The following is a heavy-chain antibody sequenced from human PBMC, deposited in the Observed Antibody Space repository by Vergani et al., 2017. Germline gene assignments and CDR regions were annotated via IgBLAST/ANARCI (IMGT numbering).Heavy chain of an antibody. CDR3: ARDKAYCSSTSCYTFDP. D-gene: IGHD2-2*01. CDR1: GGTFSSYA. Sequence: QVQLVQSGAEVKKPGSSVKVSCKASGGTFSSYAISWVRQAPGQGLEWMGGIIPIFGTANYARKFQGRVTITADESTSTAYMERSSLRSEDTAVYYCARDKAYCSSTSCYTFDPWGQGTLVTVSS. CDR2: IIPIFGTA. V-gene: IGHV1-69*01. J-gene: IGHJ5*02.